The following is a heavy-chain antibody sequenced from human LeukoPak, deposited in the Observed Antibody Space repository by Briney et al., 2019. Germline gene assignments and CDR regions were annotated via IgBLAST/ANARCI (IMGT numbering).Heavy chain of an antibody. CDR3: ARDYSGVGWFDP. D-gene: IGHD4-11*01. V-gene: IGHV4-59*12. J-gene: IGHJ5*02. CDR2: IYYSGST. CDR1: GASISSYF. Sequence: SETLSLTCTVSGASISSYFWSWIRQPPGKGLEWIGYIYYSGSTNYNPALKSRVTISVDTSKNQFSLKLSSVTAADTAVYYCARDYSGVGWFDPWGQGTLVTVSS.